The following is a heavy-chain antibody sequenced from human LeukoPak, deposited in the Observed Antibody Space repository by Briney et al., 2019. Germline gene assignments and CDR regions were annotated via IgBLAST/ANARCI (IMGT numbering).Heavy chain of an antibody. CDR2: IYHSGST. Sequence: SETLSLTCAVSGGSISSSNWWSWVRQPPGKGLEWIGEIYHSGSTNYNPSLKSRVTISVDKSKNQFSLKLSSVTAADTAVHYCARDIAVADDAFDIWGQGTMVTVSS. J-gene: IGHJ3*02. CDR3: ARDIAVADDAFDI. D-gene: IGHD6-19*01. V-gene: IGHV4-4*02. CDR1: GGSISSSNW.